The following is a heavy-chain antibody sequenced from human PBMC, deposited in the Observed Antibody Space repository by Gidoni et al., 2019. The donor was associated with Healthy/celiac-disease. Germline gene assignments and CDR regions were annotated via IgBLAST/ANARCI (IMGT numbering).Heavy chain of an antibody. CDR3: ARAWRNQVSEGTGMTLWY. J-gene: IGHJ4*02. D-gene: IGHD1-1*01. V-gene: IGHV1-46*04. CDR1: GYTFTSYY. CDR2: INPSGGST. Sequence: QVQLVQSGAEVKKPGASVKVSCKASGYTFTSYYLHWVRQAPGQGLEWMGIINPSGGSTSYAQKLQGRVTMTRDTSTSTVYMELSSLRSEDTAVYYCARAWRNQVSEGTGMTLWYWGQGTLVTVSS.